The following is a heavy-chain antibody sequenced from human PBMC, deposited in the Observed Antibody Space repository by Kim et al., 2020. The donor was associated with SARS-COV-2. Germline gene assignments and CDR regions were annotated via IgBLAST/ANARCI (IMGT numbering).Heavy chain of an antibody. J-gene: IGHJ4*02. CDR1: GGSISSYY. Sequence: SETPSLTCTVSGGSISSYYWSWIRQPPGKGLEWIGYIYYSGSTNYNPSLKSRVTISVDTSKNQFSLKLSSVTAADTAVYYCARVRATQWLPLDYWGQGTLVTVSS. V-gene: IGHV4-59*01. D-gene: IGHD6-19*01. CDR2: IYYSGST. CDR3: ARVRATQWLPLDY.